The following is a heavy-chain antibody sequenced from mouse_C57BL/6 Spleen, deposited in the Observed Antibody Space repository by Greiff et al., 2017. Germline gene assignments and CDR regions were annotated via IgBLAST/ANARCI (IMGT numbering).Heavy chain of an antibody. J-gene: IGHJ1*03. V-gene: IGHV1-55*01. Sequence: QVQLQQPGAELVKPGASVKMSCKASGYTFTSYWITWVKQRPGQGLEWIGDIYPGSGSTNYNEKFKSKATLTVDTSSSTAYMQLSSLTSEDSAVYCCARYDTTVVATRYFDGWGTGTTVTVSS. CDR2: IYPGSGST. D-gene: IGHD1-1*01. CDR3: ARYDTTVVATRYFDG. CDR1: GYTFTSYW.